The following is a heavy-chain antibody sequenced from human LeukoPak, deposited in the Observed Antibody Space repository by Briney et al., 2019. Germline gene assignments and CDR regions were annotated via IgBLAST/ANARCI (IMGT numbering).Heavy chain of an antibody. D-gene: IGHD3-3*01. CDR3: ARGSGRFLEWLEYYYYGIDV. CDR2: ISAYNGNT. Sequence: ASVKVSCKASGYTFTSYGISWVRQAPGQGLEWMGWISAYNGNTNYAQKLQGRVTMTTDTSTSTAYMELRSLRSDDTAVYYCARGSGRFLEWLEYYYYGIDVWGQGTTVTVSS. CDR1: GYTFTSYG. J-gene: IGHJ6*02. V-gene: IGHV1-18*01.